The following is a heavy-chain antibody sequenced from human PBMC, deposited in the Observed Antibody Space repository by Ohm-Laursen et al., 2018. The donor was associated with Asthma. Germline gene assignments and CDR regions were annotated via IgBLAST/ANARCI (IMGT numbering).Heavy chain of an antibody. D-gene: IGHD5-12*01. Sequence: GTLSLTCTVSGGPISSYYWSWIRQPPGKGLEWIGYIYYSGSTNYNPSLKSRVTISVDTSKNQFSLKLSSVTAADTAVYYCARQRGYSGYGYYYYYGMDVWGQGTTVTVSS. J-gene: IGHJ6*02. V-gene: IGHV4-59*01. CDR2: IYYSGST. CDR1: GGPISSYY. CDR3: ARQRGYSGYGYYYYYGMDV.